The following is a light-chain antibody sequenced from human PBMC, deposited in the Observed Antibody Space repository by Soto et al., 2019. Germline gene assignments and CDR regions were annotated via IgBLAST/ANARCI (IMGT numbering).Light chain of an antibody. J-gene: IGKJ5*01. Sequence: DIQMTQSPSSLSASVGDRVTITCRTSETISTYVNWYQKKPGKAPKLLIYAASILQSGVPSRFSGSGSGTDFTLTISSLQPEDFATYYCLQGHSNPITLGQGTRLEIK. CDR3: LQGHSNPIT. CDR1: ETISTY. V-gene: IGKV1-39*01. CDR2: AAS.